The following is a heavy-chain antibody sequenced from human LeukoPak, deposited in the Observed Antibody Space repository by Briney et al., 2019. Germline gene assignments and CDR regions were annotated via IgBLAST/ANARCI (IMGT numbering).Heavy chain of an antibody. CDR2: ISDSGAGT. V-gene: IGHV3-23*01. J-gene: IGHJ4*02. CDR1: RFTVSSYA. Sequence: PGGSLRLSCAASRFTVSSYAMSWVRQAPGQGLEWVSSISDSGAGTYFADSVKGRFIISRDNSKNTLYLQMSSLRADDTAVYYCAKRQRITLFGVNTDYFDYWGQGTLVTVSS. D-gene: IGHD3-3*01. CDR3: AKRQRITLFGVNTDYFDY.